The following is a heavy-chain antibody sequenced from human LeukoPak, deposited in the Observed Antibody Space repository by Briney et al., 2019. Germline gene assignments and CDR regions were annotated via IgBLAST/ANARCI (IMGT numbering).Heavy chain of an antibody. V-gene: IGHV3-7*01. J-gene: IGHJ4*02. CDR2: MKGDASLI. D-gene: IGHD2-8*02. CDR1: GFSFGNFW. CDR3: ARLFGGVTTFDY. Sequence: GGSLRLSCAASGFSFGNFWMSWVRQAPGRGLQWVASMKGDASLIYYVDSVKGRFTISRDNARNFLYMQMNSLRVEDTAVYYCARLFGGVTTFDYWGQGALVTVSS.